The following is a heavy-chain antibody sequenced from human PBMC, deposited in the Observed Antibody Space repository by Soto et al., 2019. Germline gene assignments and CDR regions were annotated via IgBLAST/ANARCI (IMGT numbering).Heavy chain of an antibody. CDR3: ASIVSSAHGAVID. D-gene: IGHD3-22*01. CDR2: ISYSGST. J-gene: IGHJ4*02. V-gene: IGHV4-31*03. CDR1: GGSISSGGYY. Sequence: QGQLQESGQGLVKPSQTMSLTCTVSGGSISSGGYYWSWIRQHPGKGLDWLGYISYSGSTYYNPSLKSRVTITVDTSKNKFSQKMSSVTAADTAVYYCASIVSSAHGAVIDWGQGTRVTVSS.